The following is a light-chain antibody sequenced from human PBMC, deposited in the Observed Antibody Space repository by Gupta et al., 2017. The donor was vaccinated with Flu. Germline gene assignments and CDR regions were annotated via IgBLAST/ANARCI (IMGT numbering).Light chain of an antibody. Sequence: SALTQPASVSGSPGQSITISCTGTSSDVGSYNLVSWYQHHPGKAPKLMMYEGNKRPSGVSSRFSGSKSGYTASLTISGLQAEDEADYYCCSYAGSSTSYVFGTGTEVTVL. CDR1: SSDVGSYNL. V-gene: IGLV2-23*01. J-gene: IGLJ1*01. CDR3: CSYAGSSTSYV. CDR2: EGN.